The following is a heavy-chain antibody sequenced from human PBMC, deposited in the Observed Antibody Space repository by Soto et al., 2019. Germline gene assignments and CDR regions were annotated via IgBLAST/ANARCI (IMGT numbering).Heavy chain of an antibody. Sequence: QVQLVESGGGVVQPGRSLKLSCASSGFNISYFGMHWVRQAPGKGLEWVAVMSYDGTYKYFADSVKGRFTISRDNSKNTLYLQMDSLRGDDTAVYYCAKEIDVGGTFDHWGQGALGTVSS. CDR3: AKEIDVGGTFDH. V-gene: IGHV3-30*18. J-gene: IGHJ4*02. CDR2: MSYDGTYK. CDR1: GFNISYFG. D-gene: IGHD6-19*01.